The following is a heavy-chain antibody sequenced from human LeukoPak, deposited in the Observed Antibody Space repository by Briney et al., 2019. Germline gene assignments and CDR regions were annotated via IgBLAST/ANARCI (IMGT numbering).Heavy chain of an antibody. D-gene: IGHD6-13*01. CDR3: AKDGAGIYSSSWYFDY. Sequence: PGGSLRLSCAASGFTFDDYAMHWVRQAPGKGLEWVSGISWNSGSIGYADSVKGRFTISRDNAKNSLYLQMNSLRAEDTALYYCAKDGAGIYSSSWYFDYWSQGTLVTVSS. CDR1: GFTFDDYA. CDR2: ISWNSGSI. V-gene: IGHV3-9*01. J-gene: IGHJ4*02.